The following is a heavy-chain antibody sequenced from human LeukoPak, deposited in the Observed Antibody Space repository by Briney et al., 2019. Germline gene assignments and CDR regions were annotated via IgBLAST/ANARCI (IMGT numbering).Heavy chain of an antibody. J-gene: IGHJ6*02. CDR1: GFTVSSNY. CDR3: ARVRAYCGGDCYSGYYYYGMDV. D-gene: IGHD2-21*02. CDR2: IYSGGST. Sequence: GGSLTLSCAASGFTVSSNYMSWVRQAPGKGLEWVSVIYSGGSTYYADSVKGRFTISRDNSKNTLYLQMNSLRAEDTAVYYCARVRAYCGGDCYSGYYYYGMDVWGQGTTVTVSS. V-gene: IGHV3-53*01.